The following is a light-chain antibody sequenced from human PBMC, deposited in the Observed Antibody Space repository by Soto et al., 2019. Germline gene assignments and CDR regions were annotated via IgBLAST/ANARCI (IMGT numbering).Light chain of an antibody. Sequence: EIVMTQSPATLSVSPGEGATLSCRASQSVSSKLAWYQQKPGQAPRLLIYGASTRATGIPARFSGSGSGTDFTLTISSLQSEDFAVYYCQQHNNWPPITFGQGTRLEIK. V-gene: IGKV3-15*01. CDR2: GAS. CDR3: QQHNNWPPIT. J-gene: IGKJ5*01. CDR1: QSVSSK.